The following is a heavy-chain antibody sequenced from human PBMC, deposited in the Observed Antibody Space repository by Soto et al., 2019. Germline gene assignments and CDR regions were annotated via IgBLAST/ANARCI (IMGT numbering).Heavy chain of an antibody. CDR3: AGRRIMITFGGVIAPGAFDI. CDR2: IYYSGST. J-gene: IGHJ3*02. CDR1: GGSISSYY. D-gene: IGHD3-16*02. Sequence: SENLSLTCTVSGGSISSYYWSWIRQRSGKELEWIGYIYYSGSTNYNPSLKSRVTISVDTSKNQFSLKLSSVTAADTAVYYCAGRRIMITFGGVIAPGAFDIWGQGTMVT. V-gene: IGHV4-59*08.